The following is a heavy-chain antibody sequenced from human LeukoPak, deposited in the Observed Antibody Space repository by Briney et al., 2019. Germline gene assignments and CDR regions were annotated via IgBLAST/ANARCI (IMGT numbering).Heavy chain of an antibody. CDR1: GGSISSGGYY. V-gene: IGHV4-31*03. D-gene: IGHD7-27*01. Sequence: SRTLSLTCTVSGGSISSGGYYWSWIRQHPGKGLEWIGYIYYSGSTYYNPSLKSRVTISVDTSKNQFSLKLSSVTAADTAVYYCARDGRLTGFDYWGQGTLITVSS. J-gene: IGHJ4*02. CDR3: ARDGRLTGFDY. CDR2: IYYSGST.